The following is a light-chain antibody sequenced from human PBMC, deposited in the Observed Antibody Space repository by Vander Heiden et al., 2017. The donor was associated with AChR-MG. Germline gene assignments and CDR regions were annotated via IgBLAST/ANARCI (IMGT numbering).Light chain of an antibody. CDR1: TSHNGAGHD. J-gene: IGLJ1*01. CDR2: GNR. Sequence: QSVLTQPPSLSGAPGPTVTISCTVSTSHNGAGHDVHWYQQFPGTAPKLLIYGNRNRPSGVPDRFSGSKSGTSASLAITGLQAEDEANYYCQSYDSSLSGVFGAGTKVTVL. V-gene: IGLV1-40*01. CDR3: QSYDSSLSGV.